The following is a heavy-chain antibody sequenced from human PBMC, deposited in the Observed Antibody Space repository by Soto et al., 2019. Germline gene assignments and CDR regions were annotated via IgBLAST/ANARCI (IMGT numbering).Heavy chain of an antibody. D-gene: IGHD3-16*01. Sequence: QVQLQESGPGLVKPSQTLSLTCTVSGGSISSGSYYCTWIRQHPVKGLEWIGYIYYSVSTYYNPSLKSRVTISVDTSKNQFSLKLTSVTAADTAVFYCAREGGDGVDYWGQGTLVTVAS. J-gene: IGHJ4*02. V-gene: IGHV4-31*03. CDR1: GGSISSGSYY. CDR3: AREGGDGVDY. CDR2: IYYSVST.